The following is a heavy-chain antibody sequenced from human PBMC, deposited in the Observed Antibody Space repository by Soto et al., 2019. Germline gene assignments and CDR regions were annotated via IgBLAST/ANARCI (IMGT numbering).Heavy chain of an antibody. CDR2: ISAYNGNT. Sequence: QVQLVQSGAEVKKPGASVKVSCKASGYTFTSYGISWVRQAPGQGLEWMGWISAYNGNTNYAQKLQGRVTMTTDTSTSTAYMELRSLRSDDTAVYYCARSRKDIVVVVAAYYFDYWGQGTLVTVSS. CDR3: ARSRKDIVVVVAAYYFDY. CDR1: GYTFTSYG. V-gene: IGHV1-18*01. D-gene: IGHD2-15*01. J-gene: IGHJ4*02.